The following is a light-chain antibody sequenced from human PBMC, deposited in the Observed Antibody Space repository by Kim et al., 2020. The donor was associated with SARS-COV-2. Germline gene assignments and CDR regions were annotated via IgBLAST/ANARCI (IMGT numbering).Light chain of an antibody. V-gene: IGKV1-8*01. CDR2: AAS. Sequence: AIRMTQSPSSFSASTGDRVTVTCRVSQDIGSYLAWYQQKAGNAPQLLIYAASTLQSGVPSRFSGSGSGTYFTLTISCLQSEDFATYYCQQYHSYPATFGQGTKLEI. CDR3: QQYHSYPAT. J-gene: IGKJ2*01. CDR1: QDIGSY.